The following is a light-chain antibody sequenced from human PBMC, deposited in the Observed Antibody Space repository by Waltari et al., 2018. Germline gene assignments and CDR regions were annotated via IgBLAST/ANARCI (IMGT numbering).Light chain of an antibody. Sequence: SSDLTQDPAVSVALGPTVRITCPGDSLRSYYATWYQQKPGQAPVRVSFGQNKRPSGIPDRFSGSSSRNTASLTITGAQAEDEADYYCSCRDNSGFRHVFGTGTKVTV. J-gene: IGLJ1*01. CDR1: SLRSYY. V-gene: IGLV3-19*01. CDR2: GQN. CDR3: SCRDNSGFRHV.